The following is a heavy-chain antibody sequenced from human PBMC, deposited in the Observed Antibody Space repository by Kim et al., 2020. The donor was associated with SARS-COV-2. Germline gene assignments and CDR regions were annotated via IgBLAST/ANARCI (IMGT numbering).Heavy chain of an antibody. D-gene: IGHD5-12*01. CDR1: GFTFSSYA. Sequence: GGSLRLSCAASGFTFSSYAMSWVRQAPGKGLEWVSAISGSGGSTYYADSVKGRFTISRDNSKNTLYLQMNSLRAEDTAVYYYAKDPRWATSIPFDPWGQGTLVTVSS. CDR3: AKDPRWATSIPFDP. CDR2: ISGSGGST. V-gene: IGHV3-23*01. J-gene: IGHJ5*02.